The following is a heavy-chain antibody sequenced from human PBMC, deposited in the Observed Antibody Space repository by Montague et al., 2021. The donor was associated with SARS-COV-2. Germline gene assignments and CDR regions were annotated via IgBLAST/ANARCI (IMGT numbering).Heavy chain of an antibody. D-gene: IGHD2-8*01. CDR3: ARVARYCTNGVCQTYYYYGLDV. Sequence: SETLSLTPTVSGGSNIYYYRSWISQSPGKGLEWIGYMYYSGSTNYNPSLKSRVTMSIDRSKNQFSLKLRSVTAADTAVYYCARVARYCTNGVCQTYYYYGLDVWGQGTTVTVSS. CDR1: GGSNIYYY. CDR2: MYYSGST. J-gene: IGHJ6*02. V-gene: IGHV4-59*01.